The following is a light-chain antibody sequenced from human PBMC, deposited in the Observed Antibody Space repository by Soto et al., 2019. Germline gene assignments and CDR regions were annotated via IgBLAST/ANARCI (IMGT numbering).Light chain of an antibody. V-gene: IGLV2-14*01. J-gene: IGLJ1*01. CDR1: SSDVGGYNY. Sequence: QSVLTQPASVSGSPGQSITISCTGTSSDVGGYNYVSWYQQHPGKVPKLMIYDVTNRSSGVSNRFSGSKSGNTASLTISGLQAEDEADYYCTSYTSSSTEVFGTGTKLTVL. CDR3: TSYTSSSTEV. CDR2: DVT.